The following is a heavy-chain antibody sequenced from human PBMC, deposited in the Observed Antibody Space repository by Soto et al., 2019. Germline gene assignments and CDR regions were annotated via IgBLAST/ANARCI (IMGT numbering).Heavy chain of an antibody. D-gene: IGHD2-2*01. CDR1: GFTFSNAW. J-gene: IGHJ3*02. CDR2: IKSKTDGGTT. V-gene: IGHV3-15*01. CDR3: TTDPNQLPRDAFDI. Sequence: PGGSLRLSCAASGFTFSNAWMSWVRQAPGKGLEWVGRIKSKTDGGTTDYAAPVKGRFTISRDDSKNTLYLQMNSLKTEDTAVYYRTTDPNQLPRDAFDIWGQGTMVTVSS.